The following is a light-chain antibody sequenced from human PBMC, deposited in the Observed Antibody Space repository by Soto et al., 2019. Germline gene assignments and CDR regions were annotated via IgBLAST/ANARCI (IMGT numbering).Light chain of an antibody. J-gene: IGKJ4*01. CDR3: QQRSDGPPRPT. CDR1: QTINNY. V-gene: IGKV3-11*01. CDR2: DAS. Sequence: EIVLTQSPATLSLSAGERATLSCRASQTINNYLAWYQQKPGQAPRLLVYDASYRAIGIPARFSGSGSGTDFTFTISSLEPEDFAVYYSQQRSDGPPRPTFGGGTKVEIK.